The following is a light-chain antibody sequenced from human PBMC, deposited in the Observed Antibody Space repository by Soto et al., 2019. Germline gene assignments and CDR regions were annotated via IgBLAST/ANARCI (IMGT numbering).Light chain of an antibody. CDR3: SSYTIYSTLLL. J-gene: IGLJ2*01. CDR2: EVT. Sequence: QSVLTQPASVSGSPGQSITIYCTGTSSDIGGYKYVSWYQQHPGKAPKLIIYEVTNRPSGVSDRFSGSKSGNTASLTISGLQAEDEADYYCSSYTIYSTLLLFGGGTQLTVL. CDR1: SSDIGGYKY. V-gene: IGLV2-14*01.